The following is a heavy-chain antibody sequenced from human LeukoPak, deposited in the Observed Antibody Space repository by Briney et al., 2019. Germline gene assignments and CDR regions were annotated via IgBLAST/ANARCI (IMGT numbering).Heavy chain of an antibody. D-gene: IGHD1-26*01. Sequence: ASVKVSCKASGYTFTGYYMHWVRQAPGQGLKWMGWINPNSGGTNYARKFQGRVTMTRDTSISTAYMELSRLRSDDTAVYYCARDLVGATSLDYWGQGTLVTVSS. CDR1: GYTFTGYY. J-gene: IGHJ4*02. V-gene: IGHV1-2*02. CDR2: INPNSGGT. CDR3: ARDLVGATSLDY.